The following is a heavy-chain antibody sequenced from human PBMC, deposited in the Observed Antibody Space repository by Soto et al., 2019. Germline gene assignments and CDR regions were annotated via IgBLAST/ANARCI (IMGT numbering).Heavy chain of an antibody. CDR3: ARLSTLWHTAMTLPYYFDF. J-gene: IGHJ4*02. Sequence: PGESLKISCKGSGYSFTSYWISWVRQMPGKGLEWMGRIDPSDSFTNYSPSLQGHVTISADESISTAYLQWDSLQASDTAMYYCARLSTLWHTAMTLPYYFDFWGQGTLVTVS. CDR1: GYSFTSYW. CDR2: IDPSDSFT. D-gene: IGHD5-18*01. V-gene: IGHV5-10-1*01.